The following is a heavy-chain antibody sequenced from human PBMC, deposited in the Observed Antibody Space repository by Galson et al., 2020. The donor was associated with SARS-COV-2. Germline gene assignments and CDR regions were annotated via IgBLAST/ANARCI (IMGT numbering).Heavy chain of an antibody. Sequence: GESPKISCATSGFTFSNFGMHWVRQAPGKGLEWVAVMWYAGDNKYYADSVKGRFTISRDNSKNTLYLHMDSLRAEDTAVYYCAKQGGPFQILTGYRPFDYWGQGTLVTVSS. V-gene: IGHV3-33*06. D-gene: IGHD3-9*01. CDR3: AKQGGPFQILTGYRPFDY. CDR2: MWYAGDNK. CDR1: GFTFSNFG. J-gene: IGHJ4*02.